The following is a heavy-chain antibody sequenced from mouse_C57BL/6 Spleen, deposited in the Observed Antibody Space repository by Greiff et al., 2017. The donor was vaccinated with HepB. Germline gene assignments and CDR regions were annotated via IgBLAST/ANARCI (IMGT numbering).Heavy chain of an antibody. CDR3: ARHDGYYDAMDY. Sequence: DVKLVESGPGLVKPSQSLSLTCSVTGYSITSGYYWNWIRQFPGNKLEWMGYISYDGSNNYNPSLKNRISITRDTSKNQFFLKLNSVTTEDTATYDCARHDGYYDAMDYWGQGTSVTVSS. V-gene: IGHV3-6*01. D-gene: IGHD2-3*01. J-gene: IGHJ4*01. CDR1: GYSITSGYY. CDR2: ISYDGSN.